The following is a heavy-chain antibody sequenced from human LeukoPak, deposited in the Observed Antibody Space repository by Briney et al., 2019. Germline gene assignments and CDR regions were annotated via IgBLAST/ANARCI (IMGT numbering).Heavy chain of an antibody. D-gene: IGHD6-19*01. V-gene: IGHV4-30-4*01. CDR2: IYYSGSA. Sequence: SQTLSLTCTVSGGSISSGDYFWSWIRQPPGKGLEWIGYIYYSGSAYYSPSLRSRFTLSVDTSENQFSLKVSSVAATDTAVYYCVRAEVTAGTKYFDLWGRGTLVTVSS. J-gene: IGHJ2*01. CDR1: GGSISSGDYF. CDR3: VRAEVTAGTKYFDL.